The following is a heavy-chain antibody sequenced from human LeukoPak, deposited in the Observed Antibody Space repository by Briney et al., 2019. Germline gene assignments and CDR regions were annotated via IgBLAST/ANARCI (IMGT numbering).Heavy chain of an antibody. J-gene: IGHJ4*02. CDR2: INPSGGST. Sequence: ASVKVSCKASGYTFTSYYMHWVRQAPGQGLEWMGIINPSGGSTSCAQKFQGRVTMTRDMSTSTVYMELSSLRAEDTAVYFCACRRWKTSAVDYWGQGTLVTVSS. D-gene: IGHD4-23*01. V-gene: IGHV1-46*01. CDR3: ACRRWKTSAVDY. CDR1: GYTFTSYY.